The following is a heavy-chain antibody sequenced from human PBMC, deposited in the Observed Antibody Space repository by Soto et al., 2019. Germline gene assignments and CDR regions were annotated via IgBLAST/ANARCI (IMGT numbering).Heavy chain of an antibody. CDR3: ATQSYSNSGAYYYYAMDV. D-gene: IGHD4-4*01. CDR1: GGSISSGGYS. Sequence: SETLSLTCAVSGGSISSGGYSWSWIRQPPGKGLEWIGYIYQSGSTYYNPSPKSRVTISVDRSRNQFSLKLSSVTAADTAVYFCATQSYSNSGAYYYYAMDVWGQGTTVTVSS. V-gene: IGHV4-30-2*01. CDR2: IYQSGST. J-gene: IGHJ6*02.